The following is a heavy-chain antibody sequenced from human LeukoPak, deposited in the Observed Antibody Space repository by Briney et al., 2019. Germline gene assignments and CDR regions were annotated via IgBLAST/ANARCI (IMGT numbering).Heavy chain of an antibody. D-gene: IGHD3-3*01. CDR3: ASQARFLEWLWAYNWFDP. J-gene: IGHJ5*02. V-gene: IGHV4-39*01. CDR1: GGSISSSSYY. CDR2: IYYSGST. Sequence: PSETLSLTCTVSGGSISSSSYYWGWIRQPPGKGLEWIGSIYYSGSTYYNPSLKSRVTISVDTSKNQFSLELSSVTAADTAVYYCASQARFLEWLWAYNWFDPWGQGTLVTVSS.